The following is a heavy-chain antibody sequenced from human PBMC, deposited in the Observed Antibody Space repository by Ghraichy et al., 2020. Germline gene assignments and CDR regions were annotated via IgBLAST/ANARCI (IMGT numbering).Heavy chain of an antibody. CDR2: IYTSGST. V-gene: IGHV4-4*07. Sequence: SQTLSLTCTVSGDSISSYYWSWIRQSAGKGLEWIGRIYTSGSTNYNPSLESRITMSVDTSKNQFSLKLSSVTAADTAVYYCARDGHDCRGGNCYSDGFDYWGQGTLVTVSS. D-gene: IGHD2-15*01. J-gene: IGHJ4*02. CDR1: GDSISSYY. CDR3: ARDGHDCRGGNCYSDGFDY.